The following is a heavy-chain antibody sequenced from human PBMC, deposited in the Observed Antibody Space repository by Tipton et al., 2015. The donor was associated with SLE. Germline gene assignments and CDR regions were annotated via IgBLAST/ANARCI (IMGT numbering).Heavy chain of an antibody. CDR2: IFSSVNTDYNPSLKGT. D-gene: IGHD4-17*01. J-gene: IGHJ2*01. V-gene: IGHV4-4*08. Sequence: TLSLTCSVSGGSISSNYWSWIRQPPGKGLEWIGYIFSSVNTDYNPSLKGTNYNPSLKSRVSISVDTSKNQFSLKLSSVTAADTAVYYCASPHGDSDFDLWGRGTLVTVSS. CDR3: ASPHGDSDFDL. CDR1: GGSISSNY.